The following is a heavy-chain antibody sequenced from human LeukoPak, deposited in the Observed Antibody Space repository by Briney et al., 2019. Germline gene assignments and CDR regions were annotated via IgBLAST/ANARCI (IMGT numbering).Heavy chain of an antibody. CDR1: DGSIISYY. V-gene: IGHV4-59*01. CDR3: ARMGPPLRGVRYYYYMDV. J-gene: IGHJ6*03. Sequence: KPSETLSLTCNVSDGSIISYYWSWIRQPPGKGLKWIGYIYYSGSTNYNPSLKSRVTISVDTSKNQFSLKLISVTAADTAVYYCARMGPPLRGVRYYYYMDVWGKGTTVTVSS. CDR2: IYYSGST. D-gene: IGHD3-10*01.